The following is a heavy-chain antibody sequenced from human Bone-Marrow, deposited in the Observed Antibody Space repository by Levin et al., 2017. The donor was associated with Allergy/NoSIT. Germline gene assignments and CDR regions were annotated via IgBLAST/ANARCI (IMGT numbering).Heavy chain of an antibody. J-gene: IGHJ3*02. Sequence: SETLSLTCAVYGGSFSGYYWSWIRQPPGKGLEWIGEINHSGSTNYNPSLKSRVTISVDTSKNQFSLKLSSVTAADTAVYYCARGRHTVTTLGRAFDIWGQGTMVTVSS. V-gene: IGHV4-34*01. D-gene: IGHD4-17*01. CDR3: ARGRHTVTTLGRAFDI. CDR1: GGSFSGYY. CDR2: INHSGST.